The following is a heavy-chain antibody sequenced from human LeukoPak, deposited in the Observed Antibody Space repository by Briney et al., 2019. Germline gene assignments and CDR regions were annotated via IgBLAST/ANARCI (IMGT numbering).Heavy chain of an antibody. Sequence: SETLSLTCTVSGGSISSYYWSWIRQPPGKGLEWIGYIYHSGSTYYNPSLKSRVTISVDRPKNQFSLKLSSVTAADTAVYYCARDTAMAYGIDYWGQGTLVTVSS. CDR1: GGSISSYY. D-gene: IGHD5-18*01. V-gene: IGHV4-59*12. CDR2: IYHSGST. CDR3: ARDTAMAYGIDY. J-gene: IGHJ4*02.